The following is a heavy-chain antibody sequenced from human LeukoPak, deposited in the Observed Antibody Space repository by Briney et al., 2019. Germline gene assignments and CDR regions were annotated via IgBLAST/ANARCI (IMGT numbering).Heavy chain of an antibody. CDR3: ARADSVPAGDYHYWYMDV. CDR1: GFTLTGYY. D-gene: IGHD2-2*01. CDR2: IKPNSGDT. J-gene: IGHJ6*03. Sequence: EASVKVSYKASGFTLTGYYMHWVRQDPRQGLQWMGWIKPNSGDTDYAQKFQGRVTMTRDTSISTVYMELSSLRSDDTAVYYCARADSVPAGDYHYWYMDVWGKGTTVTVSS. V-gene: IGHV1-2*02.